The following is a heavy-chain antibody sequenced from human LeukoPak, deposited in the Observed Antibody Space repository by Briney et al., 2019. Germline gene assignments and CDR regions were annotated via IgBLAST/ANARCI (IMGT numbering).Heavy chain of an antibody. CDR1: GFTFSSYA. J-gene: IGHJ6*02. CDR2: ISGSGGST. D-gene: IGHD5-12*01. Sequence: PGGSLRLSCAAPGFTFSSYAMSWVRQAPGKGLEWVSAISGSGGSTYYADSVKGRFTISRDNSKNTLYLQMNSLRAEDTAVYYCAKDSTPRIDIVATIPSYYYYYGMDVWGQGTTVTVSS. V-gene: IGHV3-23*01. CDR3: AKDSTPRIDIVATIPSYYYYYGMDV.